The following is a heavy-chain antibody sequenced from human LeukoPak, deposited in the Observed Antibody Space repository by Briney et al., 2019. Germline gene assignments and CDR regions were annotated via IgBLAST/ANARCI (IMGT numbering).Heavy chain of an antibody. J-gene: IGHJ4*02. CDR3: ARDDDSPTFDY. V-gene: IGHV3-21*01. CDR2: ISSSSSYM. D-gene: IGHD2-15*01. CDR1: GFTFSSYS. Sequence: GGSLRLSCAASGFTFSSYSMNWVRQAPGKGLEWVSSISSSSSYMYYADSVKGRFTISRDNAKNSLYLQMNSLRAEDTAVYYCARDDDSPTFDYWGQGTLVTVSS.